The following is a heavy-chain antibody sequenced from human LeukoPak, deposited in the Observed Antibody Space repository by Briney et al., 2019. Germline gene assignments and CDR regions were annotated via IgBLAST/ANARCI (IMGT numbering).Heavy chain of an antibody. CDR2: ISYSGST. D-gene: IGHD3-22*01. CDR1: GGSISSSSYY. Sequence: SETLSLTCTVSGGSISSSSYYWGWIRQPPGKGLEWIGSISYSGSTYYNPSLKSRVTISVDTSKNQFSLRLGSVTAADTAVYHCARHYYDSSDYYPYYFNHWGQGTLVTVSS. J-gene: IGHJ4*02. CDR3: ARHYYDSSDYYPYYFNH. V-gene: IGHV4-39*01.